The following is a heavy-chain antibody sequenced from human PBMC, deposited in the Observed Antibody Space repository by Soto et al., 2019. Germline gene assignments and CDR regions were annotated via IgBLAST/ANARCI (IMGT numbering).Heavy chain of an antibody. CDR3: TIFNVVRGTKNYYYYYGMNF. V-gene: IGHV3-15*01. D-gene: IGHD3-10*01. CDR2: IKSKTDGGTT. Sequence: PGGSLRLSCAASGFTFSNAWMSWVRQAPGKGLEWVGRIKSKTDGGTTDYAAPVKGRFTISRDDSKNTLYLQMNSLKPEDTAVYYCTIFNVVRGTKNYYYYYGMNFWGQGTTLTVSS. CDR1: GFTFSNAW. J-gene: IGHJ6*02.